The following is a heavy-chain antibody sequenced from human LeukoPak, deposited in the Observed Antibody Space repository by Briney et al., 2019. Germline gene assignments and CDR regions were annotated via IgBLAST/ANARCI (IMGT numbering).Heavy chain of an antibody. CDR1: GFTFSNYW. V-gene: IGHV3-74*01. Sequence: EGSLRLSCAASGFTFSNYWMHWVRQAPGKGLVWVSHINSDGSSTNYADSVKGRFTISRDNAKNTLYLQMNSLRAEDTAVYYCASLAMIQRPDYWGQGTLVTVSS. J-gene: IGHJ4*02. CDR2: INSDGSST. D-gene: IGHD2-2*01. CDR3: ASLAMIQRPDY.